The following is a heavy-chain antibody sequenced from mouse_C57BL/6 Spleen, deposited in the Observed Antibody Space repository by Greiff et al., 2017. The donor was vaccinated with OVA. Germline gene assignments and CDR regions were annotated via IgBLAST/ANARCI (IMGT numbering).Heavy chain of an antibody. V-gene: IGHV1-7*01. CDR1: GYTFTSYW. CDR3: ARDSSAYEAMDY. J-gene: IGHJ4*01. D-gene: IGHD3-2*02. Sequence: QVHVKQSGAELAKPGASVKLSCKASGYTFTSYWMHWVKQRPGQGLEWIGYINPSSGYTKYNQKFKDKATLTADKSSSTAYMQLSSLTYEDSAVYYCARDSSAYEAMDYWGQGTSVTVSS. CDR2: INPSSGYT.